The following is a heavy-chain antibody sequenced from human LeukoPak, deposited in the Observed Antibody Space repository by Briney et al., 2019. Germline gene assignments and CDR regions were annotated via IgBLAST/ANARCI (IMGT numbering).Heavy chain of an antibody. J-gene: IGHJ4*02. CDR1: GYSISSGYY. CDR3: ARDNSGYDFRDY. D-gene: IGHD5-12*01. V-gene: IGHV4-38-2*02. Sequence: SETLSLTCTVSGYSISSGYYWGWIRQPPGKGLEWIGSIYHSGSTYYNPSLKSRVTISVDTSKNQFSLKLSSVTAADTAVYYCARDNSGYDFRDYRGQGTLVTVSS. CDR2: IYHSGST.